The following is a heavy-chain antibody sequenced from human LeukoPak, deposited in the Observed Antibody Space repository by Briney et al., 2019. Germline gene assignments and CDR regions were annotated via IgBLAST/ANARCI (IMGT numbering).Heavy chain of an antibody. CDR3: ARGYCSSTSCYHLDY. Sequence: PSETLSLTCTVSGGSISSYYWSWIRQPPGKGLEWIGYIYYSGSTNYNPSLKSRVTISVDTSKNQFSLKLSSVTAADTAAYYCARGYCSSTSCYHLDYWGQGTLVTVSS. V-gene: IGHV4-59*01. CDR1: GGSISSYY. J-gene: IGHJ4*02. D-gene: IGHD2-2*01. CDR2: IYYSGST.